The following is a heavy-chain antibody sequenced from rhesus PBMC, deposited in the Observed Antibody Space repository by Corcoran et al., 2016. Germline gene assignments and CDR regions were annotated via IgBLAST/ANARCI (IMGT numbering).Heavy chain of an antibody. Sequence: QVQLQESGPGLVKLSETLSLTCAVSGGSISGYYWSWIRQPPGKGLEWIGNIDGNISDTNTNPSLKSRVTISIDTSKNQFSLKLSSVTAADTSVYYCARLIAAAGPYGLDSWGQGVVVTVSS. D-gene: IGHD6S26*01. V-gene: IGHV4-81*01. J-gene: IGHJ6*01. CDR1: GGSISGYY. CDR2: IDGNISDT. CDR3: ARLIAAAGPYGLDS.